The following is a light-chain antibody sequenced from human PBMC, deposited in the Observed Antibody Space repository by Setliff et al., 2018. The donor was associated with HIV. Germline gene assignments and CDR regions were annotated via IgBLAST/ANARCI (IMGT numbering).Light chain of an antibody. CDR3: LLSYSDAWV. V-gene: IGLV7-46*01. J-gene: IGLJ3*02. CDR2: DTT. CDR1: TGSVTSGHY. Sequence: QAVVTQEPSLTVSPGGTVTLTRGSSTGSVTSGHYPYWFQQKPGQAPKTLIYDTTNRQSWTPSRFSGSLLGDRAALTLSGAQPEDEAEYYCLLSYSDAWVFGGGTQLTVL.